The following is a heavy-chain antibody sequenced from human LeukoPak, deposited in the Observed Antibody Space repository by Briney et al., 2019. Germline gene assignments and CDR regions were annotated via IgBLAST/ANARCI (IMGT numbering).Heavy chain of an antibody. D-gene: IGHD3-22*01. CDR2: ISGSGGRT. CDR3: AKRGVVIRVILVGFHKEAYYFDS. Sequence: GGSLRLSCAVSGITLSNYGMSWVRQAPGKGLEWVAGISGSGGRTNYADSVKGRFIISRDNPKNTLYLQMSSLRAEDTAVYFCAKRGVVIRVILVGFHKEAYYFDSWGQGALVTVSS. CDR1: GITLSNYG. V-gene: IGHV3-23*01. J-gene: IGHJ4*02.